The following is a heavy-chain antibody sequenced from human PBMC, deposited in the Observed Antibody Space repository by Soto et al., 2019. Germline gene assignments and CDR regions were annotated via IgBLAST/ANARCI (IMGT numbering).Heavy chain of an antibody. V-gene: IGHV3-30-3*01. D-gene: IGHD4-17*01. J-gene: IGHJ4*02. Sequence: QVQLVESGGGVVQPGRSLRLSCAASGFTFSSYAMHWVRQAPGKGLEWVAVISYDGSNKYYADSVKGRFTISRDNSKNTLYLHMNSLRAEDTAVYYCARDGVTTPGLDYWGQGTLVTVSS. CDR3: ARDGVTTPGLDY. CDR1: GFTFSSYA. CDR2: ISYDGSNK.